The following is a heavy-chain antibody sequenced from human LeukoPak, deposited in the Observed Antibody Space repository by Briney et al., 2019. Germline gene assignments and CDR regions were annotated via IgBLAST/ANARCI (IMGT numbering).Heavy chain of an antibody. CDR1: GFTFSSYS. CDR2: ISSSSSTI. D-gene: IGHD5-18*01. CDR3: ARDRWSSEDTAMVNHFGY. Sequence: GGSLRLSCAASGFTFSSYSMNWVHQAPGKGLEWVSYISSSSSTIYYADSVKGRFTISRDNAKNSLYLQMNSLRAEDTAVYYCARDRWSSEDTAMVNHFGYWGQGTLVTVSS. V-gene: IGHV3-48*04. J-gene: IGHJ4*02.